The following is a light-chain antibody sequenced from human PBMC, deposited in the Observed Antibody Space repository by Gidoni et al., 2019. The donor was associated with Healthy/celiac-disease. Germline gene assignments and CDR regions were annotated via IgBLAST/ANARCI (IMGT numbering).Light chain of an antibody. CDR3: QQYYSTPRT. J-gene: IGKJ1*01. CDR1: QSVLYSSNNKNY. Sequence: DIVMTQYTDSLAVSLGERATINCKSSQSVLYSSNNKNYLAWYQQKPGQPPKLLIYWASTRESGVPYRFSGSGSGTDFTLTISSLQAEDVAVYYCQQYYSTPRTFGQGTKVEIK. CDR2: WAS. V-gene: IGKV4-1*01.